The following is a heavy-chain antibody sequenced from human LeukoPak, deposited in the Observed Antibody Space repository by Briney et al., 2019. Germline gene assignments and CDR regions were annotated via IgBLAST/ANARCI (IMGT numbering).Heavy chain of an antibody. Sequence: ASVKVSCKASGYTFTSYGISWVRQAPGQGLEWMGWISAYNGNTSYAQKLQGRVTMTTDTSTSTAYMELRSLRSDDTAVYYCARQIWFGESNWFDPWGQGTLVTVSS. CDR2: ISAYNGNT. J-gene: IGHJ5*02. CDR1: GYTFTSYG. D-gene: IGHD3-10*01. CDR3: ARQIWFGESNWFDP. V-gene: IGHV1-18*01.